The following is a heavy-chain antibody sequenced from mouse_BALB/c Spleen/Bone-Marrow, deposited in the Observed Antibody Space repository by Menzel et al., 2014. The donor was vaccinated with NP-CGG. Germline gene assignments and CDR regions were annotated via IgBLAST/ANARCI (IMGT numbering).Heavy chain of an antibody. Sequence: EVQLQQSGPELVKPGASAKISCKASGYSFTGYTMNWVKQSHGKNLEWIGLINPYNGGTSYNQRFKGKATLTVDKSSSTAYMEFLSLTSEDSAVYYCARSGLYYCNYLYAMDYWGQGTSVTVSS. V-gene: IGHV1-18*01. CDR1: GYSFTGYT. J-gene: IGHJ4*01. CDR2: INPYNGGT. CDR3: ARSGLYYCNYLYAMDY. D-gene: IGHD2-1*01.